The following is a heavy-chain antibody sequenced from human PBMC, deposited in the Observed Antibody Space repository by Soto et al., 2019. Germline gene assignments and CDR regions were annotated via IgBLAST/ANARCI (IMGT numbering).Heavy chain of an antibody. V-gene: IGHV3-30-3*01. J-gene: IGHJ6*02. D-gene: IGHD3-3*01. CDR3: ARDLNTILYYYYGMDV. CDR1: GFTFSSYA. Sequence: PGGSLRLSCAASGFTFSSYAMHWVRQAPGKGLEWVASISYDGSNKYYADSVKGRFTISRDNSKNTLYLQMNSLRAEDTAVYYCARDLNTILYYYYGMDVWGQGTTVTVSS. CDR2: ISYDGSNK.